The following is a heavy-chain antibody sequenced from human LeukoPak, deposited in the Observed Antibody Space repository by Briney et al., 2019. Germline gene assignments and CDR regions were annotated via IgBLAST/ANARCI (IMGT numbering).Heavy chain of an antibody. CDR2: IDWDDDK. D-gene: IGHD1-26*01. CDR3: ARTLYSGSSGVFDY. Sequence: SGPALVKPTQTLTLTCTFSGFSLSTSGMCVSWIRQPPGKALEWLARIDWDDDKYYSTSLKTRLTISKDTSKNQVVLTMTSMDPVDTATYYCARTLYSGSSGVFDYWGQGTLVTVSS. V-gene: IGHV2-70*11. CDR1: GFSLSTSGMC. J-gene: IGHJ4*02.